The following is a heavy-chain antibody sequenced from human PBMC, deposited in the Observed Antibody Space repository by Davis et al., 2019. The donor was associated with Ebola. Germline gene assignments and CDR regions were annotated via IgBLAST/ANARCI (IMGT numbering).Heavy chain of an antibody. D-gene: IGHD3-3*01. CDR3: AKSGLSFGVVKYHYGMDV. CDR2: IKQDGSEI. J-gene: IGHJ6*04. Sequence: GESLKISCAASGFTISSRWMNWVRQAPGKGPEWVANIKQDGSEINYVDSVKGRFIISRDNAKNSLFLQMNSLRADDTAVYYCAKSGLSFGVVKYHYGMDVWGKGTTVTVSS. V-gene: IGHV3-7*03. CDR1: GFTISSRW.